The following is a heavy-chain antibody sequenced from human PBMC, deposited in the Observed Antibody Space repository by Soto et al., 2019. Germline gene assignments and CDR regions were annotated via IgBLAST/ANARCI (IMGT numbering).Heavy chain of an antibody. CDR3: ARDDEGGSDCDLGY. CDR1: GFTFSRYT. Sequence: QVQLVESGGGVVQPGRSLRLSCAASGFTFSRYTMHWVRQAPGKGLEWMAFISDDGNNKYYADCVKGQFTISRDNSKNTLYLQMNSLRTEDTAVYYGARDDEGGSDCDLGYWGQGTLVTVSS. CDR2: ISDDGNNK. J-gene: IGHJ4*02. V-gene: IGHV3-30-3*01. D-gene: IGHD3-10*01.